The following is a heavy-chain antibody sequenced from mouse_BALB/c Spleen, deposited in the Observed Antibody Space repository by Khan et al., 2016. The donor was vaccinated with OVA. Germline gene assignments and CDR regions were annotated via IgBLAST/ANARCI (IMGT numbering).Heavy chain of an antibody. CDR2: ISTYSGNT. CDR3: TRPAYDGYYDY. Sequence: QVQLKQSGPELVRPGVSVKISCKGSGYTFTDYAMHWVKQSHAKSLEWIGLISTYSGNTNYNQKFKGKATMTVDKSSSTAYMELTRLTSEDSAISYCTRPAYDGYYDYWGQGTTLTVSS. J-gene: IGHJ2*01. CDR1: GYTFTDYA. D-gene: IGHD2-3*01. V-gene: IGHV1S137*01.